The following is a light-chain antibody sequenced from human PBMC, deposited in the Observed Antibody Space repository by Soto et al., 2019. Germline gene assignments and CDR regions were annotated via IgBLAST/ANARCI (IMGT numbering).Light chain of an antibody. CDR1: QSISSW. Sequence: DIQMTQSPSTLSASVGDRVTITCRASQSISSWLAWYQQKPGKAPKLLIYKASNLESGVPSRFSGSGSGTEFTLTISSLQPDDFATYYCQQYNSYSLKFGGGTKV. V-gene: IGKV1-5*03. CDR3: QQYNSYSLK. J-gene: IGKJ4*02. CDR2: KAS.